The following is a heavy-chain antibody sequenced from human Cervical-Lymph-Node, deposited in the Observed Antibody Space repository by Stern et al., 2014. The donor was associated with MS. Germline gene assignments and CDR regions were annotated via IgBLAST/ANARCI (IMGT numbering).Heavy chain of an antibody. CDR3: ARGIAVAGNYFDH. CDR1: GYSLTGYY. Sequence: QVQLVQSGAEVKKPGASMKVSCKASGYSLTGYYIHWVRQAPGQGLEWMGWITPNSGATNYAQKFQGWVTMTRDTSITTAYMELSRLRSDDTAVYYCARGIAVAGNYFDHWGQGTLVTVSS. J-gene: IGHJ4*02. CDR2: ITPNSGAT. D-gene: IGHD6-19*01. V-gene: IGHV1-2*04.